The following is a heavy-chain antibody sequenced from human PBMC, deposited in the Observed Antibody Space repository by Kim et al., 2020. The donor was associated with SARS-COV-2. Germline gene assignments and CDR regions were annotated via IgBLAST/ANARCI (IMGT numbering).Heavy chain of an antibody. CDR1: GGSIISSSYH. V-gene: IGHV4-39*07. CDR2: IYYTGTT. Sequence: SQTLSLTCTVSGGSIISSSYHWGWIRQPPGKGLEWIANIYYTGTTYYSPSLKSRVTISLDTPKNQFSLSLSSVTAADTGVYYCARGSDLSITSWYYFDYW. J-gene: IGHJ4*01. D-gene: IGHD2-2*01. CDR3: ARGSDLSITSWYYFDY.